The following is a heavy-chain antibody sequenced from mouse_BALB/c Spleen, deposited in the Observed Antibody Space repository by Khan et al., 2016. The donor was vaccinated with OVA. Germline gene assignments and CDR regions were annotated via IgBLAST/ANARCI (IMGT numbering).Heavy chain of an antibody. V-gene: IGHV3-2*02. D-gene: IGHD1-1*02. CDR3: ARRAYYGHWYFDV. CDR2: ISYSGST. J-gene: IGHJ1*01. CDR1: GYSITSDYA. Sequence: EVQLQQSGPGLVKPSQSLSLTCTVTGYSITSDYAWNWIRQFPGNKLEWMGYISYSGSTSYNPSLKSRISITRDTSKNQFFLQLNSVTTEDTATYYSARRAYYGHWYFDVWGAGTTVTVSS.